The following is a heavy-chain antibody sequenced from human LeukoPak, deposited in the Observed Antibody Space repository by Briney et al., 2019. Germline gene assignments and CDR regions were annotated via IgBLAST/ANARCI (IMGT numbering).Heavy chain of an antibody. V-gene: IGHV3-23*01. Sequence: GGSLRLSCAASGFTFSKYAMTWVRPAPGKGLEWVSGISVSGGSTNYADSVKGRFTISRDNSKNTLYLQMNSLRAEDTAVYYCAKSNYFDSGGYYFFDYWGQGTLATVSS. CDR2: ISVSGGST. CDR1: GFTFSKYA. D-gene: IGHD3-22*01. J-gene: IGHJ4*02. CDR3: AKSNYFDSGGYYFFDY.